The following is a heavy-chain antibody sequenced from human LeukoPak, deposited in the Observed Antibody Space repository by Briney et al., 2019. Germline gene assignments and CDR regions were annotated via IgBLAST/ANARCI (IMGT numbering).Heavy chain of an antibody. J-gene: IGHJ3*02. CDR3: ARGPSCTSTSCYVIGALDI. Sequence: PGGSLRLSCAASGFTFDIYAMTWVRQARGKGAEWVSGISARANSTYYADSVQGRFIISRDNSKNNLYLQINSLSVDDMAVYYCARGPSCTSTSCYVIGALDIWGLGTTVTVSS. V-gene: IGHV3-23*01. CDR2: ISARANST. CDR1: GFTFDIYA. D-gene: IGHD2-2*01.